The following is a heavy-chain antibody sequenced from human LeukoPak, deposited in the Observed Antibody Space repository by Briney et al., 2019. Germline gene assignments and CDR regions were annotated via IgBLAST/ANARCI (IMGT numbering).Heavy chain of an antibody. V-gene: IGHV4-4*07. Sequence: SETLSLTCTVSGGSISGYYWSWIRQPAGKGLEWIGRIQTSGSTNYSPSLKSRVIMSVDTSKNQISLKLTSVTAADTAVYYCARDARVGGTFFWCDPWGQGTLVTVSS. CDR2: IQTSGST. J-gene: IGHJ5*02. CDR1: GGSISGYY. CDR3: ARDARVGGTFFWCDP. D-gene: IGHD1-26*01.